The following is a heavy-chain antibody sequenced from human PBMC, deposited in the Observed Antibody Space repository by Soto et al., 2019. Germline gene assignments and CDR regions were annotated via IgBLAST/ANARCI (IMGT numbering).Heavy chain of an antibody. J-gene: IGHJ5*02. CDR1: GYTFTGYY. D-gene: IGHD4-17*01. CDR2: INPNSGGT. Sequence: QLQLVQSGAEVKKPGASVKVSGKASGYTFTGYYMHWGRQAPGQGFEWMGWINPNSGGTNYAQKFQGWVTMTRDTSISTAYMELSRLRSDDTAVYYCARGATTVTTLGGWFDPWGQGTLVTVSS. V-gene: IGHV1-2*04. CDR3: ARGATTVTTLGGWFDP.